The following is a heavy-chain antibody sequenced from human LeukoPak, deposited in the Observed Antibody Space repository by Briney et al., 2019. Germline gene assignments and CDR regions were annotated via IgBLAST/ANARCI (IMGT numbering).Heavy chain of an antibody. Sequence: PSETLSLTCTVSGGSISSYYWSWIRQPAEKGREWIGRIYTSGSTNYNPSLKSRVTMSVDTSKNQFSLKLSSVTAADTAVYYCARVLSSSGADYYFDYWGQGTLVTVSS. V-gene: IGHV4-4*07. CDR1: GGSISSYY. CDR2: IYTSGST. J-gene: IGHJ4*02. D-gene: IGHD6-6*01. CDR3: ARVLSSSGADYYFDY.